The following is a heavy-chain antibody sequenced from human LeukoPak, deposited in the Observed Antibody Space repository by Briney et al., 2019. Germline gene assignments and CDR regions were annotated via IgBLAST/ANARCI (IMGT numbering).Heavy chain of an antibody. V-gene: IGHV4-39*01. D-gene: IGHD6-19*01. CDR3: AKTTVAAHEAFDY. J-gene: IGHJ4*02. CDR2: IYYSGST. Sequence: SETLSLTCTVSGGSISSSSYYWGWIRQPPGKGLEWIGSIYYSGSTYYNPSLKSRVTISVDTSQNQFSLKLSSVTAADTAVYYCAKTTVAAHEAFDYWGQGTLVTVSS. CDR1: GGSISSSSYY.